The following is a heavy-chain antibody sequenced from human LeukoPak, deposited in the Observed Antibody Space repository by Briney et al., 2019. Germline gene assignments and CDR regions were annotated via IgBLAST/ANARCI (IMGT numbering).Heavy chain of an antibody. CDR3: ARTDTTSYGYFDY. CDR2: INQVGGQT. Sequence: GGSLRLSCAASGFTFSSNWVSWVRQAPGKGLEWVANINQVGGQTYYVDSVKGRFTISRDNAKNSLYLQMNSLRAEDTAVYYCARTDTTSYGYFDYWGQGTLVTVSS. J-gene: IGHJ4*02. CDR1: GFTFSSNW. V-gene: IGHV3-7*01. D-gene: IGHD2-2*01.